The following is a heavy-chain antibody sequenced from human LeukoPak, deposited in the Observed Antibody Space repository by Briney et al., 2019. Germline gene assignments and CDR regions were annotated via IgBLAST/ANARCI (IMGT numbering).Heavy chain of an antibody. Sequence: ASVKVSCKVSGYTLTELSMHWVRQAPGKGLEWMGGFDPEDGETIYAQKFQGRVTMTEDTSTDTAYMELSSLRSEDTAVYYCATARRYYDSSGYWDYWGQGTLVTVSS. V-gene: IGHV1-24*01. CDR3: ATARRYYDSSGYWDY. D-gene: IGHD3-22*01. J-gene: IGHJ4*02. CDR2: FDPEDGET. CDR1: GYTLTELS.